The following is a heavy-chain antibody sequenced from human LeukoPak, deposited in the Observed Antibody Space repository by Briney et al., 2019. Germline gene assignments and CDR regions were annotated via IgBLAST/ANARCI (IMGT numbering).Heavy chain of an antibody. Sequence: ASVKVSCKASGYTFTSYYMHWVQQAPGQGLEWMGWINPNSGGTNYAQKFQGRVTMTRDTSISTAYMELSRLRSDDTAVYYCARGPGTTGTTWGYYYMDVWGKGTTVTISS. CDR1: GYTFTSYY. CDR3: ARGPGTTGTTWGYYYMDV. D-gene: IGHD1-1*01. V-gene: IGHV1-2*02. J-gene: IGHJ6*03. CDR2: INPNSGGT.